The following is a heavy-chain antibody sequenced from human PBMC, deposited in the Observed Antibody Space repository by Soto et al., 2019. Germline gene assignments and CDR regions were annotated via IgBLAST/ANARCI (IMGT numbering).Heavy chain of an antibody. D-gene: IGHD3-3*01. CDR1: GFTFEDCG. CDR3: TRSAGRAGTDY. CDR2: INWSGDNT. J-gene: IGHJ4*02. V-gene: IGHV3-20*04. Sequence: PGGSLRLSCATSGFTFEDCGMSWVRQAPGQGLQWVSGINWSGDNTGYADSVKGRFTISRDNAKNSLFLQMNSLRVDDTAVYSCTRSAGRAGTDYWGQGTLVTVSS.